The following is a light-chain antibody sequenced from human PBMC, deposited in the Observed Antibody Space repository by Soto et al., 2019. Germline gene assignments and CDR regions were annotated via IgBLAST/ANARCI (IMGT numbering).Light chain of an antibody. Sequence: QSALTQPPSVSGALGQRVTISGTGSSSNIGAGYDVHWYQQLPGTAPKLLIYGNSNRPSGVPDRFSGSKSGTSASLAITGLQAEDEADYYCQSYDSSLSGFYVFGTGTKVTVL. CDR3: QSYDSSLSGFYV. CDR2: GNS. V-gene: IGLV1-40*01. J-gene: IGLJ1*01. CDR1: SSNIGAGYD.